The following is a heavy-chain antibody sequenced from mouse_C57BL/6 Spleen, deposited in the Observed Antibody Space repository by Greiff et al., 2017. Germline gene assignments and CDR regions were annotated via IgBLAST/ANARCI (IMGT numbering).Heavy chain of an antibody. CDR3: AREGYYSSSIDY. CDR1: GYAFSSYW. J-gene: IGHJ2*01. D-gene: IGHD1-1*01. V-gene: IGHV1-80*01. CDR2: IYPGDGDT. Sequence: QVQLQQSGAELVKPGASVKISCKASGYAFSSYWMNWVKQRPGKGLEWIGQIYPGDGDTNYNGKFKGKATLTADKSSSTAYMQLSSLASEDSAVYFCAREGYYSSSIDYWGQGTTLTVSS.